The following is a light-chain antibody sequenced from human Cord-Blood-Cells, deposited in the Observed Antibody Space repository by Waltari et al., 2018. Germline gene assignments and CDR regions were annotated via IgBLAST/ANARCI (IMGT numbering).Light chain of an antibody. CDR2: KDS. Sequence: SYELTQPPSVSVSPGQTARIPCPGDALPKQYANWYQQKPGQATVLVIYKDSERPSGIPERFSGSSSGTTVTLTISGVQAEDEADYYCQSADSSGTWVFGGGTKLTVL. CDR3: QSADSSGTWV. CDR1: ALPKQY. J-gene: IGLJ3*02. V-gene: IGLV3-25*02.